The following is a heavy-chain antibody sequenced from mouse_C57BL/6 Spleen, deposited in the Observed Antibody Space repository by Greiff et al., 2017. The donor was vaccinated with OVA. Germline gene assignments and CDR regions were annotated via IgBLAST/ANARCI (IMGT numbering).Heavy chain of an antibody. CDR1: GYSFTSYY. Sequence: QLQQSGPELVKPGASVKISCKASGYSFTSYYIHWVKQRPGQGLEWIGWIYPGSGNTKYNEKFKGKATLTADTSSSTAYMQLSSLTSEDSAVYYCARLLRYYFDYWGQGTTLTVSS. J-gene: IGHJ2*01. V-gene: IGHV1-66*01. D-gene: IGHD1-1*01. CDR2: IYPGSGNT. CDR3: ARLLRYYFDY.